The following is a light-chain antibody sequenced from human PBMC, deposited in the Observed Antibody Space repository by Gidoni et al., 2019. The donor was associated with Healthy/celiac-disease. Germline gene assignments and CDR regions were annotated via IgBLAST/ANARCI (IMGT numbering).Light chain of an antibody. CDR2: AAS. V-gene: IGKV1-39*01. J-gene: IGKJ2*01. CDR1: QSISSY. CDR3: QQSYSTPLMYT. Sequence: DIQMTQSPSSLSASVRDRVTITCRASQSISSYFNWYQQKPGKAPTLLIYAASSLQSGVPSRFSGSGSGTDFTRTISSLQPEDCATYYCQQSYSTPLMYTFGQGTKLEIK.